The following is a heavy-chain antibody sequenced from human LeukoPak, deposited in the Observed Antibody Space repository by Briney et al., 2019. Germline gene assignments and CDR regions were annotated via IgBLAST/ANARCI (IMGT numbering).Heavy chain of an antibody. Sequence: GASVKVSCKASGYTFTSYDINWVRQATGQGLEWMGWMNPNSGNTGYAQKFQGRVTMTRNTSISTAYMELSSLRSEDTAVYYCAMIAAAGTLTDYWGQGTLVTVSS. CDR2: MNPNSGNT. J-gene: IGHJ4*02. CDR1: GYTFTSYD. D-gene: IGHD6-13*01. V-gene: IGHV1-8*01. CDR3: AMIAAAGTLTDY.